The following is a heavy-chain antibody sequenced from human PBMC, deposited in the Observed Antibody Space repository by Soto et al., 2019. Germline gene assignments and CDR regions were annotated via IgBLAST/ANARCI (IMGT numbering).Heavy chain of an antibody. CDR3: ARDNVGYGACGIDYYYGMDV. V-gene: IGHV4-59*01. Sequence: ASETLSLTCTVSGGSISSYYWSWIRQPPGKGLEWIGYIYYSGSTNYNPSLKSRVTISVDTSKNQFSLKLSSVTAADTAVYYCARDNVGYGACGIDYYYGMDVWGQGTTVTVSS. CDR1: GGSISSYY. CDR2: IYYSGST. J-gene: IGHJ6*02. D-gene: IGHD2-21*02.